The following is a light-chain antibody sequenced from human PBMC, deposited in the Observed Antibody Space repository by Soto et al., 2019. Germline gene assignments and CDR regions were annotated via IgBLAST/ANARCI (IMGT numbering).Light chain of an antibody. J-gene: IGKJ2*01. CDR1: QSVLYSSNNKNY. V-gene: IGKV4-1*01. Sequence: DIVMTQSPDSLAVSLGERATINCKSSQSVLYSSNNKNYLAWYQQKPGQPPKLLIYWASTRESGVPDRFSGSGSGRDFTLTISSLHAEDVAVYYCQQYYSTPSFGQGTKLEIK. CDR3: QQYYSTPS. CDR2: WAS.